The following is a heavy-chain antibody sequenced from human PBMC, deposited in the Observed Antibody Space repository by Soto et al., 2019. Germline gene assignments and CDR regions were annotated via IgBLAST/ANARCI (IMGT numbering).Heavy chain of an antibody. CDR1: GFTFSSYS. D-gene: IGHD3-22*01. CDR3: AKDYYYDKFYWFDP. J-gene: IGHJ5*02. CDR2: ISSSNGYI. V-gene: IGHV3-21*01. Sequence: PGGSLRLSCAASGFTFSSYSMNWVRQAPGKGLEWVSSISSSNGYIYYADSVKGRFTISRDNAKNSLYLQMNSLRAEDTAVYYCAKDYYYDKFYWFDPWGQGTLVTVSS.